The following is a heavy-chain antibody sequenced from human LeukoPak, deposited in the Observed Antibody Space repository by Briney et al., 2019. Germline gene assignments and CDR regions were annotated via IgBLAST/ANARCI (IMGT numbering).Heavy chain of an antibody. Sequence: PGGSLRLFCAASGFTASSNYLRWVGRPPGRGLVWVSVIYSGGSTYHADSVKGRFTISRDNSKNTLYLQMNSLRAEDTAVYYCAKNTQYSGYYDCWGQGTLVAVSS. D-gene: IGHD6-6*01. CDR1: GFTASSNY. J-gene: IGHJ4*02. CDR3: AKNTQYSGYYDC. V-gene: IGHV3-53*01. CDR2: IYSGGST.